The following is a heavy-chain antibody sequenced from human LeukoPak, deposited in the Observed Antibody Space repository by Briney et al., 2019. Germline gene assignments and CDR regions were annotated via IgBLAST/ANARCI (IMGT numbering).Heavy chain of an antibody. V-gene: IGHV4-59*01. J-gene: IGHJ4*02. CDR1: GGSISGYY. D-gene: IGHD1-26*01. Sequence: PSETLSLTCTVPGGSISGYYWSWIRQPPGKGLEWIGHIYYSGSTNYNPSLKSRVTISVDTSKNQFSLKLSSVTAADTAVYYCARGLLVGNTGYYFDYWGQGTLVTVSS. CDR3: ARGLLVGNTGYYFDY. CDR2: IYYSGST.